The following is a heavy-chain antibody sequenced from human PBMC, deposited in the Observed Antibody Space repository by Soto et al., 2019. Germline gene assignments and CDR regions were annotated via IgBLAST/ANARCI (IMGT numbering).Heavy chain of an antibody. CDR2: IKSKTDGGTT. V-gene: IGHV3-15*07. D-gene: IGHD6-19*01. Sequence: EVQLVESGGGLVKPGGSLRLSCAASGFTFSNVWMNWVRQAPGKGLEWGGRIKSKTDGGTTDYAAPVKGRFTISRDDSKNTLDPQMNSLKTEVTAVYYCPPLALKYSSGWYEFADWGQGTLVTVSS. CDR1: GFTFSNVW. CDR3: PPLALKYSSGWYEFAD. J-gene: IGHJ4*02.